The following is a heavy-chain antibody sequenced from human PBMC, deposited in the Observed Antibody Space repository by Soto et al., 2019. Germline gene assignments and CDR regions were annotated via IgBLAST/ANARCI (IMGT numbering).Heavy chain of an antibody. V-gene: IGHV3-11*01. J-gene: IGHJ5*02. CDR2: ISGSGRTI. Sequence: QVQLVESGGGLVKPGGSLRLSCAASGIVFGDYMSWVRQAPGKGLEWLSYISGSGRTIYSADSVKGRFTISRDNATNSLYIQMNNVRTEDTAVYYCARLPFPWGWFDPWGQGTLVTVSS. CDR3: ARLPFPWGWFDP. D-gene: IGHD3-16*01. CDR1: GIVFGDY.